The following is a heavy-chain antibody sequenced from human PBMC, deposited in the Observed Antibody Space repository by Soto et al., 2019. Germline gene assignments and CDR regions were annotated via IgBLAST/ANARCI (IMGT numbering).Heavy chain of an antibody. J-gene: IGHJ4*02. D-gene: IGHD1-26*01. V-gene: IGHV4-34*01. CDR1: GGSFSGYY. CDR3: ARGEQAYPYSGSHYDY. CDR2: INHSAST. Sequence: SETLSLTCAVYGGSFSGYYWSWIRQPPGKGLEWIGQINHSASTNYNPSLKRRVTISVDTSRNRFSLKLSSVTAADTAVYYCARGEQAYPYSGSHYDYWGQGTLVTVSS.